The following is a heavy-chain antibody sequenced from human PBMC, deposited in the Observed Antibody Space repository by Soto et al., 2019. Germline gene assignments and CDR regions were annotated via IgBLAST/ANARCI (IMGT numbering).Heavy chain of an antibody. Sequence: SETLSLTCTVSGGSISSGGYYWSWIRQHPGKGLEWIGYIYYSGSTYYNPSLKSRVTISVDTSKNQFSLKLSSVTAADTAVYYCARDNVNYYDSRRVLNYYGMDVWGQGTTVTVSS. D-gene: IGHD3-22*01. CDR1: GGSISSGGYY. CDR2: IYYSGST. CDR3: ARDNVNYYDSRRVLNYYGMDV. V-gene: IGHV4-31*03. J-gene: IGHJ6*02.